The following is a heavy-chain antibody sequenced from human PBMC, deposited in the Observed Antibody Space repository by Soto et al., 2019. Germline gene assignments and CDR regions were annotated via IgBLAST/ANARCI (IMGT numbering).Heavy chain of an antibody. CDR2: IYWDDDK. CDR1: GFSLSTSGVG. D-gene: IGHD1-7*01. V-gene: IGHV2-5*02. Sequence: SGPTLVNPTQTLTLTCTFSGFSLSTSGVGVGWIRQPPGKALEGLVIIYWDDDKRYSPSLRGRLTITKDTSKNQVVLTMTNVDPEDTAAYFCAHRRIGVSQWNYGDFDYWGQGILVTVSS. CDR3: AHRRIGVSQWNYGDFDY. J-gene: IGHJ4*02.